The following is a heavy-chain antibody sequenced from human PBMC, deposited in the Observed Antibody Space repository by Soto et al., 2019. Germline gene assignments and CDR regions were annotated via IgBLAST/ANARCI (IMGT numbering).Heavy chain of an antibody. CDR1: GGTFSTYT. CDR3: AGDPDSHYNDSHASSYP. V-gene: IGHV1-69*04. Sequence: SVKVSCKASGGTFSTYTSTWVRQAPGQGLEWMGRIIPIIGIINYAQKFQGRVTISADKFTGTAYMELTGLRSDDTAVYYCAGDPDSHYNDSHASSYPWGQGTLVTVSS. D-gene: IGHD4-4*01. J-gene: IGHJ5*02. CDR2: IIPIIGII.